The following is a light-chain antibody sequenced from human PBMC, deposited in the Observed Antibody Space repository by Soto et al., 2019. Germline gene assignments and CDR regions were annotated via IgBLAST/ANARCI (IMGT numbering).Light chain of an antibody. J-gene: IGLJ3*02. V-gene: IGLV1-44*01. CDR3: AAWDASLNAWV. Sequence: QSVLTQPPSESGTPGQRVTISCSGSSSNIGSNSVSWLQQLPGTAPKLLISNSNQRPSGVPDRFSGSKSGTSASLAISGLQSEDEADYFCAAWDASLNAWVFGGGTKLTVL. CDR2: NSN. CDR1: SSNIGSNS.